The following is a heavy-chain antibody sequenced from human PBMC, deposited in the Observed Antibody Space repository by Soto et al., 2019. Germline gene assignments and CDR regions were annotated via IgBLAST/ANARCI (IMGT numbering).Heavy chain of an antibody. CDR2: ISGSGGST. Sequence: PGGSLRLSCAASGFTFSSYAMSWVRQAPGKGLEWVSAISGSGGSTYYADSVKGRFTISRDNSKNTLYLQMNSLRAEDTAVYYCARDTTYYDFWSGYPLYYYCGMDVWGQGTTVTVSS. V-gene: IGHV3-23*01. CDR3: ARDTTYYDFWSGYPLYYYCGMDV. D-gene: IGHD3-3*01. CDR1: GFTFSSYA. J-gene: IGHJ6*02.